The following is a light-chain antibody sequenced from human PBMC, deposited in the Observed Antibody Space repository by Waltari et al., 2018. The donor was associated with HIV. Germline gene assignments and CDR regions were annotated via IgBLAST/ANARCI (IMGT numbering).Light chain of an antibody. J-gene: IGLJ3*02. CDR3: CSYAGITTWV. V-gene: IGLV2-23*02. Sequence: QSALTQPASVSGSPGQSLTISCTGTSNDLGRYDLISCYQHQPGRAPNLIIYDVTKWPSGVSHRFSGSKSGATASLTISGLQAEDEADYYCCSYAGITTWVFGGGTKVTVL. CDR1: SNDLGRYDL. CDR2: DVT.